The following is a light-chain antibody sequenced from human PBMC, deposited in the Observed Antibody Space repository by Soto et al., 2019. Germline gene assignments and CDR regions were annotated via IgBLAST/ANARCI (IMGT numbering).Light chain of an antibody. Sequence: QSVLTQPPSASGTPGQRVTISCSGSSSNIGSNIVDWYQQLPGTAPKLLIYSNNQRPSGVPDRVSGSKSGTSASLAISGLQSEYEGDYYCAAWDDSLNGVVFGGGTKLTVL. J-gene: IGLJ2*01. CDR3: AAWDDSLNGVV. CDR2: SNN. CDR1: SSNIGSNI. V-gene: IGLV1-44*01.